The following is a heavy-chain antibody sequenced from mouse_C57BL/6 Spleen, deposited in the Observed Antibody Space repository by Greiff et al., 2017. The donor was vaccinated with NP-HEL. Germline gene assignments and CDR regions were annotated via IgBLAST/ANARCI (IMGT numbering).Heavy chain of an antibody. CDR1: GFNIKDDY. Sequence: EVQLQQSGAELVRPGASVKLSCTASGFNIKDDYMHWVKQRPEQGLEWIGWIDPENGDTEYASKFQGKATITADTSSNTAYLQLRSLTSEDTAVYYCTFPHRGNYVYFDYWGQGTTLTVSS. D-gene: IGHD2-1*01. J-gene: IGHJ2*01. CDR3: TFPHRGNYVYFDY. CDR2: IDPENGDT. V-gene: IGHV14-4*01.